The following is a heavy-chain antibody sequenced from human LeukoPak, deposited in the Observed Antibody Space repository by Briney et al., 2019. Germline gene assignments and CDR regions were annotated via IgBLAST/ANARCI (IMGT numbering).Heavy chain of an antibody. V-gene: IGHV3-9*01. CDR1: GFTFDDYA. J-gene: IGHJ4*02. CDR3: AKNPSYCSGGRCYVSHYFDY. CDR2: ISWNSGSI. D-gene: IGHD2-15*01. Sequence: PGGSLRLSCAASGFTFDDYAMHWVRQAPGKGLEWASGISWNSGSIGYADSVKGRFTISRDNAKNSLHLQMNSLRAEDTALYYCAKNPSYCSGGRCYVSHYFDYWGQGTLVIVSS.